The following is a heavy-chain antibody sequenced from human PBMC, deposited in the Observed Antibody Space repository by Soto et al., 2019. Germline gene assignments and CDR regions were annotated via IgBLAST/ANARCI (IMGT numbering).Heavy chain of an antibody. D-gene: IGHD2-2*01. CDR2: IYYSGST. Sequence: SETLSLTCTVSGGSISSYYWSWIRQPPGKGLEWIGYIYYSGSTNYNPSLKSRVTISVDTSKNQFSLKLSSVTAADTAVYYCARLFCSITSCYARYYYYYYMDVWGKGTTVTVSS. V-gene: IGHV4-59*08. CDR3: ARLFCSITSCYARYYYYYYMDV. J-gene: IGHJ6*03. CDR1: GGSISSYY.